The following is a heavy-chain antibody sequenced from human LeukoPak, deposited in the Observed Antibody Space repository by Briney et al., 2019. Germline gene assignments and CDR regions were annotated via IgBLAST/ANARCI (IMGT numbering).Heavy chain of an antibody. Sequence: PSETLSLTCTVSGGSMNNYYWNWIRQPPGKGLEWIGSIFYSGSTSYNPSLKSRVTISVDTSKNQFSLNLNSVTAADTAMYYCARDLIYYGSGSSQGYWGQGTLVTVSS. CDR3: ARDLIYYGSGSSQGY. V-gene: IGHV4-59*01. CDR2: IFYSGST. J-gene: IGHJ4*02. D-gene: IGHD3-10*01. CDR1: GGSMNNYY.